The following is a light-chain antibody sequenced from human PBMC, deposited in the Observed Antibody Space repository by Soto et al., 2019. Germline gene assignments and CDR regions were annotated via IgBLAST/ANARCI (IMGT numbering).Light chain of an antibody. Sequence: HSALTQPASVSGSPGQSITISCTGTSSDVGTYNYVSWYQHRPGKAPKLMIYDVSYRPSGVSNRFSGSKSANTASLTISGLQAEDEADYYCSSYTTSNTQVFGGGTTVTVL. J-gene: IGLJ3*02. CDR1: SSDVGTYNY. CDR3: SSYTTSNTQV. V-gene: IGLV2-14*01. CDR2: DVS.